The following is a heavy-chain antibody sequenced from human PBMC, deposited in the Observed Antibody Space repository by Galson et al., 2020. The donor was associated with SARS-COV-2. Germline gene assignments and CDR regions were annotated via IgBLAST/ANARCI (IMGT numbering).Heavy chain of an antibody. V-gene: IGHV3-15*01. Sequence: GEYLKLPCAAPGFSFRNAWMSWVRQAPGKGLEWVARIKSKSAGEPTHYAAPVKGRFTISRDDSKNTLYLQMNSLKTEDTAVYYCSTPGYGDNGSDHPAWGQGTRVTVSS. CDR2: IKSKSAGEPT. CDR1: GFSFRNAW. J-gene: IGHJ5*02. CDR3: STPGYGDNGSDHPA. D-gene: IGHD3-16*01.